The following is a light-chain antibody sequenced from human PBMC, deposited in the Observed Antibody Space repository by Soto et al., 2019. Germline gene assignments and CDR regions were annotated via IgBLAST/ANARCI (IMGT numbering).Light chain of an antibody. J-gene: IGLJ2*01. Sequence: QSVLTQPTSASGTPGQRVTISCSGSSSNIGRNSVNWYQQLPGTAPKLLIYSNNQRPSGVPDRFSGSKSGTSASLAISGLQSEDEADYYCAAWDDSLNGVVFGGGTKVTVL. V-gene: IGLV1-44*01. CDR1: SSNIGRNS. CDR3: AAWDDSLNGVV. CDR2: SNN.